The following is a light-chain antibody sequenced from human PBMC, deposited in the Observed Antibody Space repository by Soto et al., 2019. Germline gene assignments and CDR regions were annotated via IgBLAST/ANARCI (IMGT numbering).Light chain of an antibody. J-gene: IGLJ2*01. CDR2: GVS. CDR3: TSYTRTNILL. Sequence: QSALTQPASVSASPGQSVTISCTGSSNDVGGNNYVSWYQQHSDKVPKLMIYGVSNRPSGISNRFSGSKSGNTASLTISGLQAEDEADYYCTSYTRTNILLIGGGTKRTVL. CDR1: SNDVGGNNY. V-gene: IGLV2-14*01.